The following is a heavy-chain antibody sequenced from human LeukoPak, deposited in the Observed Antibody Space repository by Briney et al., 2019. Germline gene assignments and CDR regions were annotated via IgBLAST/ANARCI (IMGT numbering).Heavy chain of an antibody. V-gene: IGHV4-59*01. CDR1: DDSITMYY. CDR3: AREWRGAFFDY. CDR2: VDHTGST. D-gene: IGHD1-26*01. Sequence: SETLSLTCTVSDDSITMYYWTWLRQPPGKGLEWIGYVDHTGSTKFNPSLNGRVSISRDTSKNFFSLRLRSVTAADTAVYYCAREWRGAFFDYWGQGTPVTVSS. J-gene: IGHJ4*02.